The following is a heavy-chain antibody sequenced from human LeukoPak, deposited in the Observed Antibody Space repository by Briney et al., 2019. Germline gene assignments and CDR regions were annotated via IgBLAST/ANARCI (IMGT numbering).Heavy chain of an antibody. CDR3: ARDTNWGLDY. V-gene: IGHV3-48*03. CDR1: GFTLNSYE. D-gene: IGHD7-27*01. Sequence: LSGGSLRLSCAASGFTLNSYEMNWVRQAPGKGLEWVSYISSSGGTIYYADSVKGRFTISRDNAKNSLYLQMNSLRAEDTAVYYCARDTNWGLDYWDQGTLVTVSS. J-gene: IGHJ4*02. CDR2: ISSSGGTI.